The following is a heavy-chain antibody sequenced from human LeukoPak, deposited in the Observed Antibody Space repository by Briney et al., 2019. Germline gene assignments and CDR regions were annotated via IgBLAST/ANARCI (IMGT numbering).Heavy chain of an antibody. CDR1: GYTFSDYS. CDR2: ISPYNADT. CDR3: ARGPRNDP. D-gene: IGHD1-14*01. Sequence: GASVKVSCKASGYTFSDYSITWVRQAPGQGLEWMGWISPYNADTNYAQNFQGRVTMTTDRSTRTAYMELRNLRSDDTAVYLCARGPRNDPWGQGTLVTVSS. J-gene: IGHJ5*02. V-gene: IGHV1-18*01.